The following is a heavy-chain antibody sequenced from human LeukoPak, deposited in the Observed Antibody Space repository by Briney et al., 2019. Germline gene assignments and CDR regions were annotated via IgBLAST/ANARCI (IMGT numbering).Heavy chain of an antibody. V-gene: IGHV3-53*01. Sequence: GGSLRLSCAASGFMVSGNYMTWVRQAPGKGLQWVSVIHSDGSTYYADSVKGRFNISRDNYKNTLYLQMNSLRVEDTAVYYCARERQGIWGQGTMVTVSS. CDR3: ARERQGI. CDR1: GFMVSGNY. J-gene: IGHJ3*02. CDR2: IHSDGST.